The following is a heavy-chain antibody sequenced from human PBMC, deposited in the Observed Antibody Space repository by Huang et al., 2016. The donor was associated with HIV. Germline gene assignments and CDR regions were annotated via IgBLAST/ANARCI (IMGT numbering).Heavy chain of an antibody. CDR2: ISYDGSNG. CDR3: AKESRWYSDLDN. V-gene: IGHV3-30*18. CDR1: GFTFSNFG. D-gene: IGHD2-15*01. J-gene: IGHJ4*02. Sequence: QVQLVESGGGVVQPGRSLRISCAASGFTFSNFGMNWVRQAPGKGLEWVAVISYDGSNGYYSESVKGRFTISRDNPMDTLYLQMNSLRPDDTAVYYCAKESRWYSDLDNWGQGTLVTVSS.